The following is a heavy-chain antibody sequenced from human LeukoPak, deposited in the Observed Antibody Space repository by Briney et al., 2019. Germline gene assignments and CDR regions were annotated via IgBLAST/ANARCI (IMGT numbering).Heavy chain of an antibody. CDR2: IYSGGST. V-gene: IGHV3-53*01. CDR1: GFTFSSYG. D-gene: IGHD6-6*01. J-gene: IGHJ4*02. CDR3: ARDKGTSYLSSFDY. Sequence: PGGSLRLSCAASGFTFSSYGMHWVRQAPGKGLECISVIYSGGSTDYADSVKGRLTISRDNSKNTLYLQMNSLRAEDTAVYYCARDKGTSYLSSFDYWGQGTLVTVSS.